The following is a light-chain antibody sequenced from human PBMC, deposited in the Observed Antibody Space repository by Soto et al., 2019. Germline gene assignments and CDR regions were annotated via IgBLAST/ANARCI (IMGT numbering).Light chain of an antibody. J-gene: IGKJ2*01. CDR3: QKYASAPYT. Sequence: DIQMTQSPSSLSASLGDRVTITCRASQAISNYLAWYQQKPGKVPKLLIYAASTLQSVVPFRFSGSGSGTDFALTIPSLQPDDVATYYCQKYASAPYTFCQGTTLEIK. V-gene: IGKV1-27*01. CDR1: QAISNY. CDR2: AAS.